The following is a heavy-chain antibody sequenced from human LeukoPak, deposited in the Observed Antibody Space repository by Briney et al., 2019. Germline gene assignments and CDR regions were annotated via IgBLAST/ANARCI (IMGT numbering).Heavy chain of an antibody. D-gene: IGHD1-1*01. CDR2: IWYDGSNK. V-gene: IGHV3-33*01. CDR3: ARGRYNWNDVLDY. Sequence: PGGSLRLSCAASGFTFSSYGMHWVRQAPGKGLEWVAVIWYDGSNKNYADSVKGRFTISRDNSKNTLYLQMNSLRAEDTAVYYCARGRYNWNDVLDYWGQGTLVTVSS. CDR1: GFTFSSYG. J-gene: IGHJ4*02.